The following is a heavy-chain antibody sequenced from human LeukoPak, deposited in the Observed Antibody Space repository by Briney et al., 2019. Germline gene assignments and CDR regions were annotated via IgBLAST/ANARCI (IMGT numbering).Heavy chain of an antibody. CDR1: GGSISSSSYY. D-gene: IGHD3-22*01. J-gene: IGHJ4*02. Sequence: SETLSLTCTVSGGSISSSSYYWGWIRQPPGKGLEWIGSIFYSGSTYYNPSLQSRVTISVDTSKNQFSLKLSSVTAADTAVYYCARRGEYYDSSGYSGFGYWGQGTLVTVSS. CDR2: IFYSGST. V-gene: IGHV4-39*01. CDR3: ARRGEYYDSSGYSGFGY.